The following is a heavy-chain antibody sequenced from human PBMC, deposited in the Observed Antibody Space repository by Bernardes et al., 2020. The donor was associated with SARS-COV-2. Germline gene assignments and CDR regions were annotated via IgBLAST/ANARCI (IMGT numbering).Heavy chain of an antibody. V-gene: IGHV4-39*01. CDR3: ARCPRIAVAGTCAFDI. D-gene: IGHD6-19*01. Sequence: SETLSLTCTVSGGSISSSSYYWGWIRQPPGKGLEWIGSIYYSGSTYYNPSLKSRVTISVDTSKNQFSLKLSSVTAADTAVYYCARCPRIAVAGTCAFDIWGQGTMVTVSS. J-gene: IGHJ3*02. CDR1: GGSISSSSYY. CDR2: IYYSGST.